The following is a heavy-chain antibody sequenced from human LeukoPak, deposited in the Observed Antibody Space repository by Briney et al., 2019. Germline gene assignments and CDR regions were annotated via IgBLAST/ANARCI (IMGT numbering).Heavy chain of an antibody. CDR1: GFTFSSYS. Sequence: GGSLRLSCAASGFTFSSYSMNWVRQAPGKGLEWVSSISSSSSYIYYADSMKGRFTISRDNAKNSLCLQMNSLRAEDTAVYYCASPTVGGDYVRLDYWGQGTLVTVSS. D-gene: IGHD4-17*01. V-gene: IGHV3-21*01. J-gene: IGHJ4*02. CDR2: ISSSSSYI. CDR3: ASPTVGGDYVRLDY.